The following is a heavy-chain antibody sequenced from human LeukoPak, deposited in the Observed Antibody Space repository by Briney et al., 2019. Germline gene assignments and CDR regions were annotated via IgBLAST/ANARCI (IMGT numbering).Heavy chain of an antibody. CDR1: GGSISSSSYS. J-gene: IGHJ4*02. CDR2: IYYSGST. Sequence: PSETLSLTCTVSGGSISSSSYSWGWIRQPPGKGLEWIGSIYYSGSTYYNPSLKSRVTISVDTSKNQFSLKLSSVTAADTAVYYCARRGRVGASSRSRLATFDYWGQGTLVTVSS. D-gene: IGHD1-26*01. CDR3: ARRGRVGASSRSRLATFDY. V-gene: IGHV4-39*01.